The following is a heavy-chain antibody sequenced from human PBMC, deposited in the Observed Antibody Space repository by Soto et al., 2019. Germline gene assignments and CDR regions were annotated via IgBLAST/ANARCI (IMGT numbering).Heavy chain of an antibody. V-gene: IGHV1-69*02. D-gene: IGHD2-2*01. CDR1: GGTFSSYT. CDR3: ARAGFYCSSTSCYAGVYYYYGMDV. CDR2: IIPILGIA. Sequence: SVKVSCKASGGTFSSYTISWVRQAPGQGLEWMGKIIPILGIANYAQKFQGRVTITADKSTSTAYMELSSLRSEDTAVYYCARAGFYCSSTSCYAGVYYYYGMDVWGQGTTVTVSS. J-gene: IGHJ6*02.